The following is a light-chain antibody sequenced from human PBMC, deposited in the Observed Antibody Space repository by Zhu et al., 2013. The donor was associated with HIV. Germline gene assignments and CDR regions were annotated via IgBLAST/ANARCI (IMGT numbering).Light chain of an antibody. CDR1: QSLLHSNGYTY. CDR2: LGS. V-gene: IGKV2-28*01. Sequence: DIVMTQSPLSLPVTPGEPASISCRSSQSLLHSNGYTYLDWYLQKPGQSPQLLIYLGSNQASGVPDRFSGSGSGTDFTLKISRVEVEDVGVYYCMQALQTPCTFGQGTKLEIK. CDR3: MQALQTPCT. J-gene: IGKJ2*02.